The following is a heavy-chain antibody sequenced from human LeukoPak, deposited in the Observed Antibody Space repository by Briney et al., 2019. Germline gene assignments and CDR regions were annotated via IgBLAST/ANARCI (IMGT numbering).Heavy chain of an antibody. D-gene: IGHD1-7*01. Sequence: GGSLRLSCAAPGFTFSSYSMNWVRQAPGKGLEWVSSTSSSSSYIYYADSVKGRFTISRDNAKNSLYLQMNSLRAEDTAVYYCARGSITGTLGYWGQGTLVTVSS. J-gene: IGHJ4*02. V-gene: IGHV3-21*01. CDR2: TSSSSSYI. CDR1: GFTFSSYS. CDR3: ARGSITGTLGY.